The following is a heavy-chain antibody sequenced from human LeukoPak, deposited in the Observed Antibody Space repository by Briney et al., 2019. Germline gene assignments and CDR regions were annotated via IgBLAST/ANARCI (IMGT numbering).Heavy chain of an antibody. CDR2: ISSSGSTI. J-gene: IGHJ4*02. Sequence: PGGSLRLFCAASGFTFSSYEMNWVRQAPGKGLEWVSYISSSGSTIYYADSVKGRFTISRDNAKNSLYLQMNSPRAEDTAVYYCARGLGYCSSTSCYRLLLSYWGQGTLVTVSS. CDR3: ARGLGYCSSTSCYRLLLSY. CDR1: GFTFSSYE. D-gene: IGHD2-2*01. V-gene: IGHV3-48*03.